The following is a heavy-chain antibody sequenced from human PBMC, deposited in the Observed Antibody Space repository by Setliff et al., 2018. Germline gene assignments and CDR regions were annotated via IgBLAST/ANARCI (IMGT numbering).Heavy chain of an antibody. J-gene: IGHJ6*03. CDR1: GGAIGSYY. CDR2: IYTTGST. CDR3: ARVRIVPYCMDV. D-gene: IGHD2-15*01. Sequence: SETLSLTCTVSGGAIGSYYWTWIRQPAGRGLEWIGRIYTTGSTNFNPSLNSRVTMSLDKSKNQFSLRLSSVTAADSAVYFCARVRIVPYCMDVWGKGTTVTVAS. V-gene: IGHV4-4*07.